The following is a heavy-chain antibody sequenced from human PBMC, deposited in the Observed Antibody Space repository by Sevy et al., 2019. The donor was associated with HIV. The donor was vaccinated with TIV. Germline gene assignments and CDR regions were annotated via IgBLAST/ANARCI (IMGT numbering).Heavy chain of an antibody. CDR3: ARLHYSSSSVNSPPFDY. CDR1: GYSFSNFW. Sequence: GESLKISCKSSGYSFSNFWIGWVRQVPGKGLEWMGLIYPGDSDSRYSTSFQGQVTISADKSISTAYLQWRSLKASDTAMYYCARLHYSSSSVNSPPFDYWDQGTLVTVSS. J-gene: IGHJ4*02. V-gene: IGHV5-51*01. CDR2: IYPGDSDS. D-gene: IGHD6-6*01.